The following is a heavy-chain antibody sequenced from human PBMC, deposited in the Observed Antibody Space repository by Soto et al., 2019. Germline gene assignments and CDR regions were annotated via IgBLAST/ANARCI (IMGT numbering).Heavy chain of an antibody. J-gene: IGHJ4*02. V-gene: IGHV1-46*01. D-gene: IGHD3-16*02. CDR3: ARDPPRLGELSLWPSFDY. CDR2: INPSGGST. CDR1: GYTFTSYY. Sequence: GASVKVSCKASGYTFTSYYMHWVRQAPGQGLEWMGIINPSGGSTSYAQKFQGRVTMTRDTSTSTVYMELSSLRSEDTAVYYCARDPPRLGELSLWPSFDYWGQGTLVNVSS.